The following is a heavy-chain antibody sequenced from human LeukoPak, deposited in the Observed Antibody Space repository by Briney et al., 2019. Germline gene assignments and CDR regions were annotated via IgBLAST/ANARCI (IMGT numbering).Heavy chain of an antibody. CDR3: TRDLKAGNRGY. Sequence: PGGSLRLSCTASGFTVGDFAMSWFRQAPGKGLEWVGIIRSKDNGATTEYAASVKGRFTISRDDSKSIAYLQMNSLKTEDTAVYYCTRDLKAGNRGYWGQGTLVTVSS. D-gene: IGHD6-19*01. J-gene: IGHJ1*01. CDR2: IRSKDNGATT. CDR1: GFTVGDFA. V-gene: IGHV3-49*03.